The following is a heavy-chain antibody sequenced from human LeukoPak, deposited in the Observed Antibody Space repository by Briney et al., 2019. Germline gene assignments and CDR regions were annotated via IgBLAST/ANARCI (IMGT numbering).Heavy chain of an antibody. CDR2: IYYSGST. V-gene: IGHV4-59*01. D-gene: IGHD4-17*01. J-gene: IGHJ4*02. Sequence: SETLSLTCTVSGDSISSYYWNWIRQPPGKGLEWIGYIYYSGSTNYNASLKSRVTISLDTSNNQFSLRLSSVTAADTAVYYCARGTVTIDYFDYWGQGTLVTVSS. CDR1: GDSISSYY. CDR3: ARGTVTIDYFDY.